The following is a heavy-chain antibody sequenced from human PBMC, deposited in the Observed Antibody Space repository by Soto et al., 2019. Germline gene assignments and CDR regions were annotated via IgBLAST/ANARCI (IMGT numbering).Heavy chain of an antibody. CDR2: INAGNGNT. V-gene: IGHV1-3*01. CDR1: GYTFTSYA. J-gene: IGHJ4*02. D-gene: IGHD6-13*01. CDR3: ARAPGGPGIAEY. Sequence: ASVKVSCKASGYTFTSYARDWVRQAPGQRLEWMGWINAGNGNTKYSQKFQGRVTITRDTSASTAYMELSSLRSEDTAVYYCARAPGGPGIAEYWGQGTLVTVSS.